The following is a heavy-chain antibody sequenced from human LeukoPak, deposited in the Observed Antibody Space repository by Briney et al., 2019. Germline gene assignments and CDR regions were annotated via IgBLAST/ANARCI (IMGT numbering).Heavy chain of an antibody. D-gene: IGHD6-13*01. J-gene: IGHJ4*02. CDR1: GYTFTSYV. Sequence: ASVKVSCKASGYTFTSYVIHWVRQAPGERLEWMGWINAATGNTNYAQKLQGRVTMTRDTSTSTVYMELSSLRSEDTAVYYCARISDSSSCDYWGQGTLVTVSS. CDR3: ARISDSSSCDY. CDR2: INAATGNT. V-gene: IGHV1-3*01.